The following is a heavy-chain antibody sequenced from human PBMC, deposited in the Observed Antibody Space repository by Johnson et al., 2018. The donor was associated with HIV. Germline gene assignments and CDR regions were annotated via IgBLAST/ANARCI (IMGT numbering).Heavy chain of an antibody. CDR2: IKQDGSEK. J-gene: IGHJ3*01. V-gene: IGHV3-7*05. D-gene: IGHD2/OR15-2a*01. CDR1: GFTFSNYW. CDR3: ASDDTGSIGSFVAFDV. Sequence: VQLVESGGGVVQPGRSLRLSCAASGFTFSNYWMTWVRQAPGKGLEWVANIKQDGSEKYYVDSMKGRFTISRDNAKNSLYLQMNSLRAEAAAVFYCASDDTGSIGSFVAFDVWGLGPMVTVSS.